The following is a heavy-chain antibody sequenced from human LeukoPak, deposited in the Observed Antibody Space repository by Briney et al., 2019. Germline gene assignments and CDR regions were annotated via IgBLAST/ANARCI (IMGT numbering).Heavy chain of an antibody. CDR2: IISSGSTI. CDR3: ARDTYSSRGYYYYGMDV. V-gene: IGHV3-11*01. J-gene: IGHJ6*02. Sequence: GGSLRLSCAASGFTFSDYYMSWIRQAPGKGVEGVAYIISSGSTIYYAASVKRQFPISRDNAKTSLYLQMNSLRAEDTAVYYCARDTYSSRGYYYYGMDVWDQGTAVTVSS. CDR1: GFTFSDYY. D-gene: IGHD6-13*01.